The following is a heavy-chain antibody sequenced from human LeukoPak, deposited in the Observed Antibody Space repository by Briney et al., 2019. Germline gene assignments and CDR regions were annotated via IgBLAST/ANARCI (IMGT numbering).Heavy chain of an antibody. CDR3: ARDWGSSGWYNWFDP. V-gene: IGHV3-30*03. D-gene: IGHD6-19*01. J-gene: IGHJ5*02. CDR2: MSYGGDI. Sequence: TGGSLRLSCAASGFPFSSYWMHWVRQAPGKGLEWVAIMSYGGDIQYTDSVKGRFTISRDSSKNTLYLQMNSLRAEDTAIYYCARDWGSSGWYNWFDPWGQGTLVTVSS. CDR1: GFPFSSYW.